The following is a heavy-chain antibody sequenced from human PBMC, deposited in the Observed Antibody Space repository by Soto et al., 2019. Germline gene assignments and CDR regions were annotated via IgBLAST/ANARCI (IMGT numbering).Heavy chain of an antibody. J-gene: IGHJ4*02. CDR1: GDSVSSNSAA. D-gene: IGHD6-19*01. CDR2: TYYRSKWYN. CDR3: ARDSMVVPGTAGV. Sequence: SQTLSLTCAISGDSVSSNSAAWNWIRQSPSRGLEWLGRTYYRSKWYNEYAVSVKSRITINPDTSKNQFSLHLNSVTPEDTAVYYCARDSMVVPGTAGVWGQGTLVTVSS. V-gene: IGHV6-1*01.